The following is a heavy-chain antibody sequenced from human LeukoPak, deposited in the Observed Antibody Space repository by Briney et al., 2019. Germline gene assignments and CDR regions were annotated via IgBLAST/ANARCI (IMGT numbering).Heavy chain of an antibody. V-gene: IGHV1-2*02. CDR2: INPNSGGT. D-gene: IGHD6-13*01. Sequence: ASVKVSCKASGYTFTGYYMHWVRQAPGQGLEWMGWINPNSGGTNYAQKFQGRVTMTRDTSISTAYMELSRLRSDDTAVYYCAGADGVQQQLVVVWGQGTLVTVSS. J-gene: IGHJ4*02. CDR1: GYTFTGYY. CDR3: AGADGVQQQLVVV.